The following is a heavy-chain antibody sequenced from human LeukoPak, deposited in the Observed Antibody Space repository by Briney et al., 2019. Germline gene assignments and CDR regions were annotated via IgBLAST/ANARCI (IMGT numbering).Heavy chain of an antibody. CDR1: GFTVSSNY. CDR2: ICSGGST. D-gene: IGHD2-2*01. Sequence: PGGSLRLSCAASGFTVSSNYMSWVRQAPGKGLEWVSVICSGGSTYYADSVKGRFTISRDNSKNTLYLQMNSLRAEDTAVYYCARTPAAYYYYYMDVWGKGTTVTVSS. CDR3: ARTPAAYYYYYMDV. V-gene: IGHV3-53*01. J-gene: IGHJ6*03.